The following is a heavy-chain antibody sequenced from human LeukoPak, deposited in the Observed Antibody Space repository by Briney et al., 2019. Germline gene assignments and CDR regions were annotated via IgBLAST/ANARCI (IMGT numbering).Heavy chain of an antibody. J-gene: IGHJ4*02. D-gene: IGHD2-15*01. CDR2: ISSSGSTI. V-gene: IGHV3-11*01. CDR3: ARDRRVYCSGGSCYSSDFDY. Sequence: GGSLRLSCAASGFTFSDYYMSWIRQAPGKGLEWVSYISSSGSTIYYADSVKGRFTISRDNAKNSRYLQMNSLRAEDTAVYYCARDRRVYCSGGSCYSSDFDYWGQGTLVTVSS. CDR1: GFTFSDYY.